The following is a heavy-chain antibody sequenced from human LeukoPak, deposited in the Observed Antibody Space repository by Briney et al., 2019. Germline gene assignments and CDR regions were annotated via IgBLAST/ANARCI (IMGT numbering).Heavy chain of an antibody. V-gene: IGHV1-18*01. J-gene: IGHJ4*02. CDR2: ISAYNGNT. CDR3: ARESYGGSYYPTIDY. Sequence: ASVKVSCTASGYTFTSYGISWVRQAPGQGLEWMGWISAYNGNTNYAQKLQGRVTMTTDTSTSTAYMELRSLRSDDTAVYYCARESYGGSYYPTIDYWGQGTLVTVSS. CDR1: GYTFTSYG. D-gene: IGHD1-26*01.